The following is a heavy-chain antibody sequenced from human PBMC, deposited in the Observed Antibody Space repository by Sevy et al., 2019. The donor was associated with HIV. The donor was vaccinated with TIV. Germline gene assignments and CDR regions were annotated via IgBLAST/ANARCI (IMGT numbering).Heavy chain of an antibody. CDR1: GGSVSSGSYY. V-gene: IGHV4-61*01. CDR3: ARDHGHGWWLVDY. CDR2: IYKSGRT. Sequence: SETLSLTCTVSGGSVSSGSYYWTWIRQPPGKGLEWIGYIYKSGRTNYNPSLKSRVTISVDTSKNQFSLKLSSVTAADTAVYYCARDHGHGWWLVDYWGQGTLVTVSS. J-gene: IGHJ4*02. D-gene: IGHD6-19*01.